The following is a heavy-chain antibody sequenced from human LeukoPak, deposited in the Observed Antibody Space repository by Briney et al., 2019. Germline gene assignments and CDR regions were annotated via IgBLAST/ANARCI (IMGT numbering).Heavy chain of an antibody. D-gene: IGHD3-16*01. CDR2: IYPSDSNT. CDR3: ARGGDERGLPYDVFDI. V-gene: IGHV5-51*01. CDR1: EYNFATYW. J-gene: IGHJ3*02. Sequence: GESLKISCKGSEYNFATYWIAWVRQMTGKGLEWMGIIYPSDSNTRYNPSFQGQVRLSADKCSSTAYRQWSSLKASDTAMYECARGGDERGLPYDVFDIWGQGTMVTV.